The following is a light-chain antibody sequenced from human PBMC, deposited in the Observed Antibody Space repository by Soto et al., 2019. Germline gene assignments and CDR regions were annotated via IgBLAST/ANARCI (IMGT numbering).Light chain of an antibody. Sequence: QSALTQPASVSGSPGQSITISCTGSSSDIGSYNRVSWYQQHPGKAPTLIIYEVTDRPSGVSNRFSGSKSDNTASLTISGVHDDDEDAYYCSTSTNINTRACVFGTGTKLTVL. CDR3: STSTNINTRACV. CDR2: EVT. V-gene: IGLV2-14*01. J-gene: IGLJ1*01. CDR1: SSDIGSYNR.